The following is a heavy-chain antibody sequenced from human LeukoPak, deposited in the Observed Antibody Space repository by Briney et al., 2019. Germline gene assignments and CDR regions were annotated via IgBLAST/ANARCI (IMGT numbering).Heavy chain of an antibody. CDR1: GGTFSSYA. CDR3: ASYNSTIPYYYYYYMDV. D-gene: IGHD2/OR15-2a*01. Sequence: ASVKVSCKASGGTFSSYAISWVRQAPGQGLEWMGGIIPIFGTANYAQKFQGRVTITADKSTSTAYMELSSLRSEDTAVYYCASYNSTIPYYYYYYMDVWGKGTTVTVSS. CDR2: IIPIFGTA. J-gene: IGHJ6*03. V-gene: IGHV1-69*06.